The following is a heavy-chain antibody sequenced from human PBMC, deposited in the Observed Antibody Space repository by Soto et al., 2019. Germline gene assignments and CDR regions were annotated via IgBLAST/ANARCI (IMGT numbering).Heavy chain of an antibody. V-gene: IGHV3-23*01. Sequence: GGSLRLSCAASGFTFSSYAMSWVRQAPGKGLEWVSAISGSGGSTYYADSVKGRFTISRDNSKNTLYLQMNSLRAEDTAVYYCATTQDIVVVVAATPTSYGYYFDYWGQGTLVTVSS. D-gene: IGHD2-15*01. J-gene: IGHJ4*02. CDR3: ATTQDIVVVVAATPTSYGYYFDY. CDR2: ISGSGGST. CDR1: GFTFSSYA.